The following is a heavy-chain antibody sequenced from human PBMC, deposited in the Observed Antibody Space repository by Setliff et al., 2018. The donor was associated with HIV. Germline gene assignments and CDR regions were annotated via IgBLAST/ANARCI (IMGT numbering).Heavy chain of an antibody. CDR2: IYTRGST. Sequence: PSETLSLTCTVSGGSISSGSYYWSWIRQPAGKGLEWIGHIYTRGSTNYNPSLKSRVTISVDTSKNQFSLKLSSVTAADTAVYYCARPPTVAGENDYWGQGTLVTVSS. V-gene: IGHV4-61*09. CDR3: ARPPTVAGENDY. J-gene: IGHJ4*02. CDR1: GGSISSGSYY. D-gene: IGHD6-19*01.